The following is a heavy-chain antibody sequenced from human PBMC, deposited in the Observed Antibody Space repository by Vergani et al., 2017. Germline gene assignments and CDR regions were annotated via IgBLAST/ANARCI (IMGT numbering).Heavy chain of an antibody. V-gene: IGHV4-31*03. J-gene: IGHJ4*02. Sequence: QVQLQESGPGLVKPSQTLSLTCTVSGGSISSGGYYWSWIRQHPGKGLEWIGYFYYSGSTYYNPSLTSRVTISVDTSKHQFSLKLRPVTAADTSVYSCATVGYRRWGYYFDYWGQGSLVTVSS. CDR1: GGSISSGGYY. D-gene: IGHD2-2*02. CDR2: FYYSGST. CDR3: ATVGYRRWGYYFDY.